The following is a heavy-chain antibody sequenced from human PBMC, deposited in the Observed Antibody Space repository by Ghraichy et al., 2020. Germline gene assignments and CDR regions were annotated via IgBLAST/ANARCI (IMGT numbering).Heavy chain of an antibody. J-gene: IGHJ4*02. CDR2: IYYSGST. CDR1: GGSISSSSYY. CDR3: ARPRSGWLGEFDY. V-gene: IGHV4-39*01. D-gene: IGHD6-19*01. Sequence: SETLSLTCTVSGGSISSSSYYWGWIRQPPGKGLEWIGSIYYSGSTYYNPSLKSRVTISVDTSKNQFSLKLSSVTAADTAVYYCARPRSGWLGEFDYWGQGTLVIVSS.